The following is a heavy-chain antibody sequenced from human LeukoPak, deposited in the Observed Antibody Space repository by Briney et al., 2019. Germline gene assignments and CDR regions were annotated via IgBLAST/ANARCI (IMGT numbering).Heavy chain of an antibody. V-gene: IGHV4-38-2*02. J-gene: IGHJ4*02. Sequence: ASETLSLTCTVSAYSISDGWVWGMIRQLPGKGLEWIGSFYHSGSAYYNPSLKSRVTISVDTSKNHFTLKLSSVTAADTAVYYCVRYCSSTTCYTRAVDYWGQGTLATVSS. D-gene: IGHD2-2*02. CDR3: VRYCSSTTCYTRAVDY. CDR1: AYSISDGWV. CDR2: FYHSGSA.